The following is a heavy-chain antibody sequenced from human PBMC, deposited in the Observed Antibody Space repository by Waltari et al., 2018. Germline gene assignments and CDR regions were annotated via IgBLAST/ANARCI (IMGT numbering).Heavy chain of an antibody. CDR2: ISYDVSNK. Sequence: QVQLVESGGGVVQPGRSLRLSCAASGFTFSSYAMHWVRQAPGKGLGWLAVISYDVSNKYYAYSVKRRFTISRDNSKNTLYLQMNSLRAEDTAVYYCARLYYDSSGYGTWGQGTLVTVSS. CDR3: ARLYYDSSGYGT. V-gene: IGHV3-30-3*01. D-gene: IGHD3-22*01. CDR1: GFTFSSYA. J-gene: IGHJ5*02.